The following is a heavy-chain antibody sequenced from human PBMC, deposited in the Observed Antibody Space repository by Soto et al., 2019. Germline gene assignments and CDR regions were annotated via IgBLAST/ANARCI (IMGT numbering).Heavy chain of an antibody. CDR1: GFTCSSYA. Sequence: PGGSLRLSCTASGFTCSSYAISWVRQAPGKGLEWVSGISGSGDSTYYADSVKGRFTISRDNSKDTLYLQMNSLRAEDTAVYYCAKGVPGIAVAGTGYFQHWGQGTLVTVSS. CDR2: ISGSGDST. D-gene: IGHD6-19*01. V-gene: IGHV3-23*01. J-gene: IGHJ1*01. CDR3: AKGVPGIAVAGTGYFQH.